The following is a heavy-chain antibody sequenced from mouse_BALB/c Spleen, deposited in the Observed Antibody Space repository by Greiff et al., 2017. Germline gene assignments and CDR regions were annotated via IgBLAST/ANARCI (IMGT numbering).Heavy chain of an antibody. V-gene: IGHV14-3*02. CDR1: GFNIKDTY. CDR3: SYYYGSSSRYWYFDV. J-gene: IGHJ1*01. CDR2: IDPANGNT. Sequence: EVQLQQSGAELVKPGASVKLSCTASGFNIKDTYMHWVKQRPEQGLEWIGRIDPANGNTKYDPKFQGKATITADTSSNTAYLQLSSLTSEDTAVYYCSYYYGSSSRYWYFDVWGAGTTVTVSS. D-gene: IGHD1-1*01.